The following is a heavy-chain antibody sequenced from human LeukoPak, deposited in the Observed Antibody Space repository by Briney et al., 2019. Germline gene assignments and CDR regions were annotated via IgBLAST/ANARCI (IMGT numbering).Heavy chain of an antibody. D-gene: IGHD3-10*01. V-gene: IGHV3-49*04. Sequence: RSLRLSCTASGFTFGDYAMSWVRQAPGKGLEWVGFIRIKAYGGTTKYAASVKGRFTISRDDSKSIAYLQMNSLKTEDTAVYYCTRIWFGESHFDYWGQGTLVTVSS. CDR1: GFTFGDYA. CDR2: IRIKAYGGTT. J-gene: IGHJ4*02. CDR3: TRIWFGESHFDY.